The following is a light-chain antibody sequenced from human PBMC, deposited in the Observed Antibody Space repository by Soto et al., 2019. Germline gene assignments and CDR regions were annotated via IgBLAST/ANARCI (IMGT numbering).Light chain of an antibody. V-gene: IGKV3-15*01. Sequence: EIVMTQSPATLSVSPGERATLSCRASQSVSSNSAWYQQKPGQAPRLLIYGASTRATGIPARFSGSGSGTEFTLTISSLQSEDCAVYSCQQYNNWPPGTFGQGTKVEIK. CDR3: QQYNNWPPGT. CDR2: GAS. J-gene: IGKJ1*01. CDR1: QSVSSN.